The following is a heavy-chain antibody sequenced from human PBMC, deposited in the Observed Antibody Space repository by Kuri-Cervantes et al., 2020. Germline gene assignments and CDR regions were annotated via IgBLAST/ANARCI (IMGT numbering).Heavy chain of an antibody. CDR1: GFPFDTYA. J-gene: IGHJ4*02. V-gene: IGHV3-23*01. D-gene: IGHD3-16*02. CDR2: ISGSGVSS. CDR3: AKCEGGYRPDY. Sequence: GGSLRLSCAASGFPFDTYAMTWVRQAPGKGLEWVSAISGSGVSSFYADSVKGRFTISRDNSKNTLYLQMNSLRTEDTAVYYCAKCEGGYRPDYWGQGTLVTVSS.